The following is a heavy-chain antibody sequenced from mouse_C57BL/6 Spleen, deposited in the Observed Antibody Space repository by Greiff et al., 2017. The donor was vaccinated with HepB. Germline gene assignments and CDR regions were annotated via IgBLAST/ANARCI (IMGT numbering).Heavy chain of an antibody. J-gene: IGHJ3*01. CDR3: AREWSSVRFAY. V-gene: IGHV1-4*01. Sequence: QVQLQQSGAELARPGASVKMSCKASGYTFTSYTMHWVKQRPGQGLEWIGYINPSSGYTKYNQKFKDKATLTADKSSSTAYMQLSSLTSEDSAVYYCAREWSSVRFAYWGQGNLVTVSA. CDR2: INPSSGYT. CDR1: GYTFTSYT. D-gene: IGHD3-2*02.